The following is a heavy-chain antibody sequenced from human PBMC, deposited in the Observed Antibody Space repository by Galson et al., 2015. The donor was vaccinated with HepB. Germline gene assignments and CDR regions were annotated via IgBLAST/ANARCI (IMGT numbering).Heavy chain of an antibody. CDR1: GYTFTNYW. CDR2: IYLGDSDT. Sequence: QSGAAVKKPGESLKISCTGSGYTFTNYWIGWVRQMPGKGLEWMGIIYLGDSDTRYTPSFQGQVSISADKSISTAYRQWSSLKASDTAMYYCARQVMNGWSHSPPYFYYMDVWGKGTTVTVSS. D-gene: IGHD1-1*01. V-gene: IGHV5-51*01. J-gene: IGHJ6*03. CDR3: ARQVMNGWSHSPPYFYYMDV.